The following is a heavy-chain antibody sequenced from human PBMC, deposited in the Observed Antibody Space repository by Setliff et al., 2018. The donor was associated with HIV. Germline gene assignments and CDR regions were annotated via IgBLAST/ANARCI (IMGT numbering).Heavy chain of an antibody. CDR3: ARAMGGSRTDFDY. V-gene: IGHV4-61*10. Sequence: SETLSLTCPVSGGSISSGSYYWSWIRQPAGKGLEWIGHIHYSGSTNYNPSLKSRVTISIDTSKNQFSLKLTSVTAADTAVYYCARAMGGSRTDFDYWGQGTLVTVSS. J-gene: IGHJ4*02. D-gene: IGHD2-2*01. CDR2: IHYSGST. CDR1: GGSISSGSYY.